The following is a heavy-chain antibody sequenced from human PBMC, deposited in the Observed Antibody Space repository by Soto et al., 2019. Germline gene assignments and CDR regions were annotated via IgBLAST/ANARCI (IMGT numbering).Heavy chain of an antibody. CDR1: GGTFSSYA. CDR3: AMTTVVTTIPGESEYYFDY. V-gene: IGHV1-69*01. J-gene: IGHJ4*02. CDR2: IIPIFGTA. D-gene: IGHD4-17*01. Sequence: KVPCKASGGTFSSYAISWVRQAPGQGLEWMGGIIPIFGTANYAQKFQGRVTITADESTSTAYMELSSLRSEDTAVYYCAMTTVVTTIPGESEYYFDYWGQGPLVPVSS.